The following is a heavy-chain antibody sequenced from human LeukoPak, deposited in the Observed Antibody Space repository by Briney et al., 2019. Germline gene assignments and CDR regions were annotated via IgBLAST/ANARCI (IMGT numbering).Heavy chain of an antibody. Sequence: SETLSLTCTVSGGSISSGSYYWSWIRQPAGKGLEWIGRIYTSGSTNYNPSLKSRVTISVDMSKNQFSLKLSSVTAADTAVYYCARVLVGPYWFDPWGQGTLVTVSS. CDR3: ARVLVGPYWFDP. J-gene: IGHJ5*02. CDR2: IYTSGST. D-gene: IGHD2-8*02. V-gene: IGHV4-61*02. CDR1: GGSISSGSYY.